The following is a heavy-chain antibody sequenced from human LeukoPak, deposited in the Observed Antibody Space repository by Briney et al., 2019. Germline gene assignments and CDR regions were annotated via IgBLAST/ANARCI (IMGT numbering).Heavy chain of an antibody. CDR2: ISYDESNK. J-gene: IGHJ6*02. Sequence: GGSLRLSCVGSGFTFGGYGIHWVRQAPGKGLEWVTVISYDESNKYYADSVKGRFTISRDNSKNTLYLQMNSLRAEDTAVYYCARGGADYFYDSSGYYDLYGLDVWGQGTTVTVSS. D-gene: IGHD3-22*01. CDR1: GFTFGGYG. V-gene: IGHV3-30*03. CDR3: ARGGADYFYDSSGYYDLYGLDV.